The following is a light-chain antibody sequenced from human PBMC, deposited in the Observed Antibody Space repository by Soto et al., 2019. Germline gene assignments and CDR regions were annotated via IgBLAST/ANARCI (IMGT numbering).Light chain of an antibody. CDR1: SSDVGGYNY. CDR2: DVS. Sequence: SVLTQPASVSGSPGQSITISCTGTSSDVGGYNYVSWYQQHPGKAPKLMIYDVSNRPSGVSNRFSGSKSGNTASLTISGLQAEDEADYYCSSYTSSSTRRYVFGTGTKV. J-gene: IGLJ1*01. V-gene: IGLV2-14*01. CDR3: SSYTSSSTRRYV.